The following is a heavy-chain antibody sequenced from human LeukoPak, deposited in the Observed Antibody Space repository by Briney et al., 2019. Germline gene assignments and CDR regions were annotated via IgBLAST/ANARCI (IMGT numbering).Heavy chain of an antibody. J-gene: IGHJ4*02. D-gene: IGHD3-10*01. CDR2: IYYSGST. CDR1: GGSISSGAYY. Sequence: PSETLSLTCTVSGGSISSGAYYWSWIRQHPGKGLEWIGYIYYSGSTYYNPTLKSRATISVDTSKNQFSLKLSSVTAADTAVYYWAGGGGDYYGSGSYDYWGQGTLVTVSS. CDR3: AGGGGDYYGSGSYDY. V-gene: IGHV4-31*03.